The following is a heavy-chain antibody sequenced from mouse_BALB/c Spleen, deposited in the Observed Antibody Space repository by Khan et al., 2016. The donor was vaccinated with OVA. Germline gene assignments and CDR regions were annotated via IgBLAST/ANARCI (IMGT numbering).Heavy chain of an antibody. CDR2: ISSGGSYT. D-gene: IGHD1-1*01. CDR1: GFSFSSYS. Sequence: EVELVESGGGLVRPGGSLKLSCAASGFSFSSYSMSWVRQTPGKRLEWVATISSGGSYTYYQDSVKGRFTISRDNAKNTLYLQMSSLKSEDTAMYYCTRHRGYYVSNPYFDYWGQGTTLTVSS. CDR3: TRHRGYYVSNPYFDY. V-gene: IGHV5-6-4*01. J-gene: IGHJ2*01.